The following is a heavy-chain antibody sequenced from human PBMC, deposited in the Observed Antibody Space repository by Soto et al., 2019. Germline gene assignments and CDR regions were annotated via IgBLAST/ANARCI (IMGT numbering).Heavy chain of an antibody. CDR3: ARAEYYYDRSGYYPPFFDY. CDR1: GYTFTNYA. J-gene: IGHJ4*02. V-gene: IGHV1-3*01. CDR2: INPGNANT. Sequence: ASVNVSCKASGYTFTNYAVHWVRQAPGQRLEWMGWINPGNANTKYSRKFQGRVTITRDTSASTAYMELSSLRSEDTAVYYCARAEYYYDRSGYYPPFFDYWGQGTLVTVSS. D-gene: IGHD3-22*01.